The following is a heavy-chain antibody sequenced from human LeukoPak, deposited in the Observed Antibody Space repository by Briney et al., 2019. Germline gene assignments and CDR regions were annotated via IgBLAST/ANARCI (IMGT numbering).Heavy chain of an antibody. CDR2: ISAYNGNT. D-gene: IGHD3-10*01. CDR3: ARDTSYYYGSGSPDYYYYGMDV. CDR1: GYTFTSYG. V-gene: IGHV1-18*01. J-gene: IGHJ6*02. Sequence: ASVTVTCTASGYTFTSYGISWVRQAPGQGLEWMGWISAYNGNTNYAQKLQGRVTMTTDTSTSTAYMELRSLRSDDTAVYYCARDTSYYYGSGSPDYYYYGMDVWGQGTTVTVSS.